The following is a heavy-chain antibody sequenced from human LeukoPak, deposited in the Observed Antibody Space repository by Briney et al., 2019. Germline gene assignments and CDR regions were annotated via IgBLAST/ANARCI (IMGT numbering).Heavy chain of an antibody. CDR1: GFTFSSYA. CDR2: ISYDASNK. V-gene: IGHV3-30*17. CDR3: ARDRTYQSSSYYLD. Sequence: GGSLRLPCGASGFTFSSYAMHWVPQSPGRALEWVAFISYDASNKYYADPVKGRFTISRDNPKNTLYLQMNTLRPEDTAVYYCARDRTYQSSSYYLDWGEGALVTVSS. J-gene: IGHJ1*01. D-gene: IGHD3-22*01.